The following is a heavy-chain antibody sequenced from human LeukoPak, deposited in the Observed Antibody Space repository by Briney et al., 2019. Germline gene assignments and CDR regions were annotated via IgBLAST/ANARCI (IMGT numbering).Heavy chain of an antibody. CDR1: GGSIRSYY. V-gene: IGHV4-59*01. CDR2: IYYSGST. J-gene: IGHJ5*02. Sequence: SETLSLTCTVSGGSIRSYYWSWIRQPPGKGLEWIGYIYYSGSTNYNPSLKSRVTISVDTSKNQFSLKLSSVTAADTAVYYCARILSGLTRQSKNWFDPWGQGTLVTVSS. D-gene: IGHD1-14*01. CDR3: ARILSGLTRQSKNWFDP.